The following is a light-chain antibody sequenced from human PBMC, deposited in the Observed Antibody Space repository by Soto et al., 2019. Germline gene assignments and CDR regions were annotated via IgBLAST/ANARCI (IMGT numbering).Light chain of an antibody. V-gene: IGLV2-8*01. CDR1: SSDVGYYDY. CDR3: SSQAGYSSVV. Sequence: QSVLTQPPSASGSPGQSVTISCTGTSSDVGYYDYVSWYQQHPGKAPKVMISEGSKRPSGVPDRFSGSKSGNMAFLTVSGPQADDEADYYCSSQAGYSSVVFGGGTKLTVL. J-gene: IGLJ2*01. CDR2: EGS.